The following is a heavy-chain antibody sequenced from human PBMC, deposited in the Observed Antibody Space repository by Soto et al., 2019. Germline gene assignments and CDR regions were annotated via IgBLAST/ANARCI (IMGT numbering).Heavy chain of an antibody. CDR1: GGSISAYY. V-gene: IGHV4-34*01. CDR3: ARGRVATVDSSCFYES. D-gene: IGHD3-22*01. CDR2: INHSGGT. J-gene: IGHJ5*02. Sequence: SETLSLTCAVYGGSISAYYWSWIRQPPGKGLEWIGEINHSGGTSYNPSLTSRVTISVDTSKSQFSLKLTSVTAADRAVYYCARGRVATVDSSCFYESWGQGTTVTVSS.